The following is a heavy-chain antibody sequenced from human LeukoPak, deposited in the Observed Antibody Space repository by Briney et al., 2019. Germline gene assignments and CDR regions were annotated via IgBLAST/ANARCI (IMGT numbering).Heavy chain of an antibody. CDR1: GDSISSGDYY. CDR2: ISSSGST. Sequence: SSETLSLTCTVSGDSISSGDYYWSWIRQPAGKGLEWIGRISSSGSTNYNPSLKSRVTISVDTSKNQFSLKLSSVTAADTAVYYCARLISRGWARYDSSGRYFDYWGQGTLVTVSS. CDR3: ARLISRGWARYDSSGRYFDY. J-gene: IGHJ4*02. D-gene: IGHD3-22*01. V-gene: IGHV4-61*02.